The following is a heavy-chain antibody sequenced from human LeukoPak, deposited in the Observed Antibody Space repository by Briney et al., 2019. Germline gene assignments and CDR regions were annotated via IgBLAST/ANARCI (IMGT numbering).Heavy chain of an antibody. Sequence: SVKVSCKASGGTFRSYAIRWVRQAPGQGLEWMGRIIPIFGTANYAQKFQGRVTITTDESTSTAYMELSSLRSEDTAVYYCTSPIAAAGTTTWGQGTLVTVSS. CDR2: IIPIFGTA. D-gene: IGHD6-13*01. V-gene: IGHV1-69*05. J-gene: IGHJ4*02. CDR1: GGTFRSYA. CDR3: TSPIAAAGTTT.